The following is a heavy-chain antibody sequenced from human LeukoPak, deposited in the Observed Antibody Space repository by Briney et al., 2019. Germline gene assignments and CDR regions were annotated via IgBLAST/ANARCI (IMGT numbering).Heavy chain of an antibody. CDR1: GFTFSSYA. CDR3: AKDRSPFSHYYCYYRMDV. CDR2: ISGSGVTT. V-gene: IGHV3-23*01. J-gene: IGHJ6*02. Sequence: PGGSLRLSCAASGFTFSSYAMSWVRQAPGKGLEWVSGISGSGVTTYYADSVKGRFTISRDNSNNTLYLHMSSLRAGDTAVYYCAKDRSPFSHYYCYYRMDVWGQGTTVTVSS.